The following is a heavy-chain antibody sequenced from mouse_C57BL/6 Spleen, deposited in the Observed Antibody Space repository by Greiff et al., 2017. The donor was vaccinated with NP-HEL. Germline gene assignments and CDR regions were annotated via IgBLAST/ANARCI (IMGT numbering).Heavy chain of an antibody. J-gene: IGHJ3*01. D-gene: IGHD2-1*01. CDR1: GYAFSSYW. CDR3: ARQDYGNYCWFAY. CDR2: IYPGDGDT. Sequence: VQLQQSGAELVKPGASVKISCKASGYAFSSYWMNWVKQRPGKGLEWIGQIYPGDGDTNYNGKFKGKATLTADKSSSKAYMQLSSLTSEVSAVYFCARQDYGNYCWFAYWGQGTLVTVSA. V-gene: IGHV1-80*01.